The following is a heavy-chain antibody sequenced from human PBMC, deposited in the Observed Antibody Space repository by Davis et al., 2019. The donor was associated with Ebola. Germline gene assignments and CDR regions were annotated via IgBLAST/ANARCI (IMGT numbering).Heavy chain of an antibody. V-gene: IGHV3-66*01. Sequence: GESLKISCAASGFTVSSNYMNWVRQAPGKGLEWVAVIYSDGTTYSADSVKGRFTISRDNSKDTLFLQMNSLRVEDTAMYYCASSGNCGGDCSAGAWFFDLWGRGTLVTVSS. CDR1: GFTVSSNY. CDR2: IYSDGTT. CDR3: ASSGNCGGDCSAGAWFFDL. J-gene: IGHJ2*01. D-gene: IGHD2-21*01.